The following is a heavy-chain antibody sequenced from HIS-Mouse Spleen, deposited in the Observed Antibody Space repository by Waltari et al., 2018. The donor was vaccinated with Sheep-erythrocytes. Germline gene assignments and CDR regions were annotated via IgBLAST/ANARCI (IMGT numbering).Heavy chain of an antibody. V-gene: IGHV3-30*18. J-gene: IGHJ2*01. CDR2: ISYDGSNK. D-gene: IGHD1-1*01. Sequence: QVQLVESGGGVVQPGRSLRPSCAASGFTFIRYRMHWVPQAPGKGLEWVAVISYDGSNKYYADSVKGRFTISRDNSKNTLYLQMNSLRAEDTAVYYCAKVRTVNYWYFDLWGRGTLVTVSS. CDR1: GFTFIRYR. CDR3: AKVRTVNYWYFDL.